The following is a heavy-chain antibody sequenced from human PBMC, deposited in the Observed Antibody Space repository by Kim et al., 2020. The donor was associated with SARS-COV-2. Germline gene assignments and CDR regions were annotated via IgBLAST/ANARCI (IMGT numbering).Heavy chain of an antibody. D-gene: IGHD3-10*01. CDR2: IYYSGST. Sequence: SETLSLTCTVSGGSISSSSYYWGWIRQPPGKGLEWIGSIYYSGSTYYNPSLKSRVTISVDTSKNQFSLKLSSVTAADTAVYYCARPRRFRELLGYYYYMDVWGKGTTVTVSS. CDR1: GGSISSSSYY. CDR3: ARPRRFRELLGYYYYMDV. V-gene: IGHV4-39*01. J-gene: IGHJ6*03.